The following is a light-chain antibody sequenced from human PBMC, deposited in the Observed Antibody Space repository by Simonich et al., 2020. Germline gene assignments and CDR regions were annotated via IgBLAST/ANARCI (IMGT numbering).Light chain of an antibody. CDR3: SSYTSSSTWV. CDR1: SSKVGGYNY. CDR2: DVS. J-gene: IGLJ3*02. Sequence: QSALTQPASVSGSPGQSITISCTGTSSKVGGYNYVSWYQQHPGKAPKLMIYDVSKRPSGVANRFSGSKSGNTASLTISGLQAEDEADYYCSSYTSSSTWVFGGGTKLTVL. V-gene: IGLV2-14*01.